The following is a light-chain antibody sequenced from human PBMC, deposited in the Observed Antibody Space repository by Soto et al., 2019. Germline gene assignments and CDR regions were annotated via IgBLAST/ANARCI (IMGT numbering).Light chain of an antibody. J-gene: IGKJ1*01. Sequence: DIQITHSPSTLSGSVGDRVTITCRASQTISSWLAWYQQKPGKAPKLLIYKASTLKSGVPSRFSGSGSGTDFTLTISRLEPEDFAVYYCQQYGSSPATFGQGTKVDIK. V-gene: IGKV1-5*03. CDR2: KAS. CDR1: QTISSW. CDR3: QQYGSSPAT.